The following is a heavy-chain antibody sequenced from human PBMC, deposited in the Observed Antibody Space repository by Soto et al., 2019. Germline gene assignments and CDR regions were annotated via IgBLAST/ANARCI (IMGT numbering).Heavy chain of an antibody. CDR3: ARDRYYYDSSAYSTDAFDL. Sequence: SETLSLTLTVSGGSITGSYCSWIRQSPGKGLEWIGYIDYSGSTNYNPSLKSRVTISIDTSKDQFSLKLSSVTAADTAVYFCARDRYYYDSSAYSTDAFDLWGQGTMVTVSS. CDR1: GGSITGSY. D-gene: IGHD3-22*01. CDR2: IDYSGST. V-gene: IGHV4-59*13. J-gene: IGHJ3*01.